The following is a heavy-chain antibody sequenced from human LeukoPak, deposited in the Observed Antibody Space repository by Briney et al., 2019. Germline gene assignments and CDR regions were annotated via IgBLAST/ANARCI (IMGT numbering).Heavy chain of an antibody. CDR3: ARGTVVTTDP. J-gene: IGHJ5*02. V-gene: IGHV1-46*01. CDR2: INPSGGST. CDR1: GYTFTSYY. D-gene: IGHD4-23*01. Sequence: GASVKVSCKASGYTFTSYYMHWVRQAPGQGLEWMGIINPSGGSTSYAQKFQGRVTMTRDTSTSTAYMELRSLRSDDTAVYYCARGTVVTTDPWGQGTLVTVSS.